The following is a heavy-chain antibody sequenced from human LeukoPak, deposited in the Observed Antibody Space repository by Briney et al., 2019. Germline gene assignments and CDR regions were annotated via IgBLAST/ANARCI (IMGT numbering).Heavy chain of an antibody. CDR2: ISSSSSYT. D-gene: IGHD5-12*01. J-gene: IGHJ4*02. CDR3: ARVHSGYDSGYYFDY. CDR1: GLTFSDYY. Sequence: GGSLRLSCAASGLTFSDYYMSWIRQARGKGLEWVSFISSSSSYTNYADSVKGRFTISIDNAKNSLYLQRTSMRAEDTAVYYCARVHSGYDSGYYFDYWGQGTLVTVSS. V-gene: IGHV3-11*06.